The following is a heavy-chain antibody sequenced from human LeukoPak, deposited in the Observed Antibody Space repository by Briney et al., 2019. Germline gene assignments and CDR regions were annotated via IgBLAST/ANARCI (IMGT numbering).Heavy chain of an antibody. V-gene: IGHV1-2*02. CDR1: GYTFTGYY. CDR3: ARGQPLTYMLVGVIELDY. J-gene: IGHJ4*02. Sequence: GASVRVSCKASGYTFTGYYMHWVRQAPGQGLEWMGWINPNSGGTNYAQKFEGRVIMTRDTSISTAYMELSRLRSDDTAVYYCARGQPLTYMLVGVIELDYWGQGTLVTVSS. CDR2: INPNSGGT. D-gene: IGHD3-22*01.